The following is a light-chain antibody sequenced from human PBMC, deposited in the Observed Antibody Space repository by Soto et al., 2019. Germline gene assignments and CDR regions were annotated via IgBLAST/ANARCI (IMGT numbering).Light chain of an antibody. CDR1: TNY. V-gene: IGLV2-11*01. Sequence: QSALTQPRSVSGSFGQSVTISCAGATNYVSWYQQHPGKAPKLMIYDVNKRPSGVPDRFSGSKSGNTASLTISGLQADDEADYYCSSYAGSDNFVFGTGTKGTVL. CDR3: SSYAGSDNFV. CDR2: DVN. J-gene: IGLJ1*01.